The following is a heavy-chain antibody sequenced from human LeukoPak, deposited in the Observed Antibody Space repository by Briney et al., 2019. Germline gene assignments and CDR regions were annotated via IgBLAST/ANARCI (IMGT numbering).Heavy chain of an antibody. CDR2: IYSGGST. D-gene: IGHD5-18*01. CDR3: ARWVDTAMVFDY. V-gene: IGHV3-66*02. J-gene: IGHJ4*02. CDR1: GFTVRSNY. Sequence: GGSLRLSCAASGFTVRSNYMSWVRQAPGKGLEWVPDIYSGGSTYYADSVKGRFTISRDNSKNTLYLQMNSLRAEDTAVYYCARWVDTAMVFDYWGQGTLVTVSS.